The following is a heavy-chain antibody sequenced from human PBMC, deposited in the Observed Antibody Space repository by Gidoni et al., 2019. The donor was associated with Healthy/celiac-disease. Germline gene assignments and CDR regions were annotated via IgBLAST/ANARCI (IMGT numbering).Heavy chain of an antibody. D-gene: IGHD5-18*01. CDR1: GYTFTGYY. CDR3: ARGMLYPEGLWVQLWPYYYYGMDV. CDR2: INPNSGGT. Sequence: QVQLVQSGAEVKKPGASVKVSCKASGYTFTGYYMHWVRQAPGQGLEWMGWINPNSGGTNYAQKFQGWVTMTRDTSISTAYMELSRLRSDDTAVYYCARGMLYPEGLWVQLWPYYYYGMDVWGQGTTVTVSS. J-gene: IGHJ6*02. V-gene: IGHV1-2*04.